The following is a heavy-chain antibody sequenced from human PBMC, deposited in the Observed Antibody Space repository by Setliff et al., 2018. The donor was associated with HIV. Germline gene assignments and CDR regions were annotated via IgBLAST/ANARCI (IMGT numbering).Heavy chain of an antibody. D-gene: IGHD2-8*01. CDR3: ARRGRDGVLIVFATGFDP. V-gene: IGHV4-39*01. CDR2: IFYTGNT. Sequence: ASETLSLTCSVSGGSISSSTNYWGWIRQPPGKGLEWIGDIFYTGNTYYNPSLKSRVAISVDTSENQFSLKLNSVTAADTAVYYCARRGRDGVLIVFATGFDPWGQGTPVTVSS. CDR1: GGSISSSTNY. J-gene: IGHJ5*02.